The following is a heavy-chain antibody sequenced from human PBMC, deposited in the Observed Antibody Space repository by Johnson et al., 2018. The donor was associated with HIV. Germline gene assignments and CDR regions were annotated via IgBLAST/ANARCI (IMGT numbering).Heavy chain of an antibody. CDR2: IGTAGDT. V-gene: IGHV3-13*01. CDR1: GFIFSSYD. D-gene: IGHD3-10*01. CDR3: ARAKRDYYGSGGVGAFDI. Sequence: VQLVESGGGLVQPGGSLRLSCAASGFIFSSYDMHWVRQATGRGLEWVSGIGTAGDTYYPGSVKGRFTISRENAKHSLYLQMDSLRAGDTALYYCARAKRDYYGSGGVGAFDIWGQGTMVTVSS. J-gene: IGHJ3*02.